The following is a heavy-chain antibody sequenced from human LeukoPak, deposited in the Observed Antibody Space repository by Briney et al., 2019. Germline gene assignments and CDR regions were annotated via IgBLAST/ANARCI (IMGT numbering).Heavy chain of an antibody. D-gene: IGHD3-22*01. V-gene: IGHV5-51*01. J-gene: IGHJ4*02. CDR1: GYSFTSYW. CDR2: IYPGDSDT. CDR3: ARHSSVGGTYYYDSSGYSHREGFDY. Sequence: GESLKISCKGSGYSFTSYWIGWVRQMPRKGLEWMGIIYPGDSDTRYSPSFQGQVTISADKSISTAYLQWSSLKASDTAMYYCARHSSVGGTYYYDSSGYSHREGFDYWGQGTLVTVSS.